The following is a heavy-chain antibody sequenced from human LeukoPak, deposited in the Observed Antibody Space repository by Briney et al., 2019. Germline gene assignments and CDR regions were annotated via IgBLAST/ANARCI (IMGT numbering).Heavy chain of an antibody. V-gene: IGHV4-34*01. CDR3: ARGDYDFWSGYCEGFDY. Sequence: GSLRLSCAASGFTFSDYYMSWIRQPPGKGLEWIGEINHSGSTNYNPSLKSRVTISVDTSKNQFSLKLSSVTAADTAVYYCARGDYDFWSGYCEGFDYWGQGTLVTVSS. J-gene: IGHJ4*02. CDR2: INHSGST. CDR1: GFTFSDYY. D-gene: IGHD3-3*01.